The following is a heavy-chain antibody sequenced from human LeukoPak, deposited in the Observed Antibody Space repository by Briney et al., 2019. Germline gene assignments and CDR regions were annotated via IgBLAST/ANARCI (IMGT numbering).Heavy chain of an antibody. V-gene: IGHV3-53*01. CDR3: AKGHRLCTSGNCNSQVDS. CDR2: FYVGGAT. D-gene: IGHD2-15*01. Sequence: GGSLRLSCAVSGFSVTNNYMSWVRQAPGKGLEWASVFYVGGATYYADSVKGRFTISRDNSKNTLYLQMNSLRAEDTAAYYCAKGHRLCTSGNCNSQVDSWGHGTLVIVPS. CDR1: GFSVTNNY. J-gene: IGHJ5*01.